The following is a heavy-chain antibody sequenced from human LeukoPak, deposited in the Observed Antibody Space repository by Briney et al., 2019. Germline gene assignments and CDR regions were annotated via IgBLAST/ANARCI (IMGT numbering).Heavy chain of an antibody. CDR1: GFTLSSYA. CDR3: ARESRYRDYFDY. Sequence: SGLSLRLFYAASGFTLSSYAMSCVPQASGKGLEWVSSISASGGSTNYADYVKGRLTISRDNSKNTVYLQMDSLRAEDTAVYYCARESRYRDYFDYWGQGTMVTVSS. CDR2: ISASGGST. J-gene: IGHJ4*02. D-gene: IGHD1-14*01. V-gene: IGHV3-23*01.